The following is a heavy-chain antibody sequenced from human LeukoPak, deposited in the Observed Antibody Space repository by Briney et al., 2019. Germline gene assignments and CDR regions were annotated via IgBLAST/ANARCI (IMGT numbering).Heavy chain of an antibody. V-gene: IGHV4-59*08. D-gene: IGHD1-26*01. CDR2: IYYSGST. Sequence: SETLSLTCTVSGGSISSYCWSWIRQPPGKGLEWIGYIYYSGSTNYNPSLKSRVTISVDTSKNQFSLKLSSVTAADTAVYYCAVRGKVGATRGYFDYWGQGTLVTVSS. CDR3: AVRGKVGATRGYFDY. CDR1: GGSISSYC. J-gene: IGHJ4*02.